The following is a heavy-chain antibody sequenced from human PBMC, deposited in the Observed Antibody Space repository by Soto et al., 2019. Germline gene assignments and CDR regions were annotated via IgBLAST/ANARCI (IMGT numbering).Heavy chain of an antibody. CDR2: MIPKSGNT. V-gene: IGHV1-8*02. J-gene: IGHJ6*02. CDR3: ARSNHFNYYGFDV. Sequence: ASVKVSCKASGGTFSGFAINWVRQASGQGPEWMGGMIPKSGNTIFPQRFQGRVNMTGDTSLSTAYMEVGSLTSDDTAMYYCARSNHFNYYGFDVWGQGTTVTVSS. CDR1: GGTFSGFA.